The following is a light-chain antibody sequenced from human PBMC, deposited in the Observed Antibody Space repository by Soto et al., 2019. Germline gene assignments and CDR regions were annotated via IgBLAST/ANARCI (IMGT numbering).Light chain of an antibody. CDR1: QGISNY. CDR3: QKYNSVPWT. V-gene: IGKV1-27*01. CDR2: AAS. Sequence: SASVGDRVTITCRASQGISNYLAWYQQKPGKVPKLLIYAASTLQSGVPSRFSGSGSGTDFTLTISSLQPEDVATYYCQKYNSVPWTFGQGTRVEIK. J-gene: IGKJ1*01.